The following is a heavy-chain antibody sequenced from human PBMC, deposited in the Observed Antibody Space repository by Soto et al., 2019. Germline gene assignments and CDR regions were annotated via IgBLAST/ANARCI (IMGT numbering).Heavy chain of an antibody. CDR2: INHSGST. Sequence: NPSETLSLTCTVSGGSISSSSYYWGWIRQPPGKGLEWIGEINHSGSTNYNPSLKSRVTISVDTSKNQFSLKLSSVTAADTAVYYCARASTRILLYYGMDVWGQGTTVTVS. CDR3: ARASTRILLYYGMDV. CDR1: GGSISSSSYY. J-gene: IGHJ6*02. V-gene: IGHV4-39*07.